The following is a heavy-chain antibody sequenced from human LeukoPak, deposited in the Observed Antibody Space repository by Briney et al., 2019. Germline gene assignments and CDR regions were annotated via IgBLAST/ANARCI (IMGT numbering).Heavy chain of an antibody. V-gene: IGHV3-20*04. CDR1: GFTFDDYG. CDR3: ARVWGSSGWYYNWFDP. D-gene: IGHD6-19*01. Sequence: GGSLRLSCAASGFTFDDYGMSWVRQAPGKGLEWVSGIIWSGGSTGYADSVKGRFTISRDNAKNSLYLQMNSLRAEDTAVYYCARVWGSSGWYYNWFDPWGKGPLVTVS. J-gene: IGHJ5*02. CDR2: IIWSGGST.